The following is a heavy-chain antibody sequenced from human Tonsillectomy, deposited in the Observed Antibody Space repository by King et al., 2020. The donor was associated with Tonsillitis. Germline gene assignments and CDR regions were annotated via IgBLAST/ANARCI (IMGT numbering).Heavy chain of an antibody. CDR3: ARDPYGGPLDY. CDR2: IKQDGSDK. D-gene: IGHD4-23*01. V-gene: IGHV3-7*04. CDR1: GFTFSRYY. J-gene: IGHJ4*02. Sequence: VQLVESGGGLVQPGGSLRLSCAVSGFTFSRYYMSWVRQAPGKGLEWVANIKQDGSDKYYVDSVKGRFTISRDNAKNSLYLQMNSLRVEDTAVYYCARDPYGGPLDYWGQGTLVTVSS.